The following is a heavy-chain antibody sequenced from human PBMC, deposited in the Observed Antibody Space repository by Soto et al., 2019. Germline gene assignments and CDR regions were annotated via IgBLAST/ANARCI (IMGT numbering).Heavy chain of an antibody. CDR2: ISSSSSYI. D-gene: IGHD6-6*01. J-gene: IGHJ6*02. CDR3: ARYSSSSYYYYGMDV. Sequence: RLSCAASGFTFSSYSMNWVRQAPGKGLEWVSSISSSSSYIYYADSVKGRFTISRDNAKNSLYLQMNSLRAEDTAVYYCARYSSSSYYYYGMDVWGQGTTVTVSS. V-gene: IGHV3-21*01. CDR1: GFTFSSYS.